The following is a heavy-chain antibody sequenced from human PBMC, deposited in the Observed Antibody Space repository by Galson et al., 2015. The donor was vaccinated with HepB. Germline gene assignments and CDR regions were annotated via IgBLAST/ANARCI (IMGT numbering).Heavy chain of an antibody. D-gene: IGHD3-22*01. CDR2: IHSGGVT. CDR1: GDSITNYY. CDR3: ARRDSSAWYFDL. J-gene: IGHJ4*02. V-gene: IGHV4-4*07. Sequence: LSLTCNVSGDSITNYYWSWIRQPAGKGLEWIGRIHSGGVTNYNPCLKSRVAMSVDASRNQISLKLSSVTAADTAIYFCARRDSSAWYFDLWGQGTRVTVSS.